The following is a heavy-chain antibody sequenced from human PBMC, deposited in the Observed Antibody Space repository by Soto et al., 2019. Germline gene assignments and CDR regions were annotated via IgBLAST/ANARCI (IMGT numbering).Heavy chain of an antibody. CDR1: GFTFSDYY. J-gene: IGHJ6*02. D-gene: IGHD5-18*01. Sequence: QVQLVESGGGLVQPGGSLRLSCAASGFTFSDYYMSWIRQAPGKGLEWVSYISSSSSYTNYADSVKGRFTISRDNAKNSLYLQMNSLRAEDTAVYYCARESDTAMATKTHGMDVWGQGTTVTVSS. V-gene: IGHV3-11*06. CDR3: ARESDTAMATKTHGMDV. CDR2: ISSSSSYT.